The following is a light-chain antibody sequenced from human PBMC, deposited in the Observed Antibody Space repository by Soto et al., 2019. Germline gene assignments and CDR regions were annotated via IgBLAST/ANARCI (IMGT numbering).Light chain of an antibody. CDR1: ISDVGSSGP. V-gene: IGLV2-23*01. J-gene: IGLJ1*01. CDR2: EGS. Sequence: QSALTQPASVSGSPGQSITISCSGSISDVGSSGPVSWYQHHPGQVPKLIIYEGSRRPSGVSSRFSGSKTGNTASLTITGLRAEDEANYYCCSYVVARTYVFGTGTKVTVL. CDR3: CSYVVARTYV.